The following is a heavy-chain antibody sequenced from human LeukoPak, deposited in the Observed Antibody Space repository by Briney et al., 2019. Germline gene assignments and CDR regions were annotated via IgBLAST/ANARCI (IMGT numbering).Heavy chain of an antibody. V-gene: IGHV1-46*01. CDR1: GYTYTSYY. D-gene: IGHD6-13*01. CDR2: INPSGGST. Sequence: ASVKVSCKASGYTYTSYYMHWVRQAPGQRLEGMGIINPSGGSTSYAQKFQGRVTMTRDTSTSPVYMEMSSLRSEDTAVYYCARADSSSWDYYYYGMDVWGQGTTVTVSS. CDR3: ARADSSSWDYYYYGMDV. J-gene: IGHJ6*02.